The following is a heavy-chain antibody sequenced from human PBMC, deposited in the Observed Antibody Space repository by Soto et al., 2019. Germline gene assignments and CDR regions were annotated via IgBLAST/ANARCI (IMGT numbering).Heavy chain of an antibody. Sequence: QVQLVESGGGVVQPGRSLRLSCAASGFTFSSYAMHWVRQAPGKGLEWVAVISYDGSNKYYADSVKGRFTISRDNSKNTLDLQMHSLRAEDTAVYYCARVAVEMATIHVFDYWGQGTLVTVSS. V-gene: IGHV3-30-3*01. CDR1: GFTFSSYA. CDR3: ARVAVEMATIHVFDY. CDR2: ISYDGSNK. J-gene: IGHJ4*02. D-gene: IGHD5-12*01.